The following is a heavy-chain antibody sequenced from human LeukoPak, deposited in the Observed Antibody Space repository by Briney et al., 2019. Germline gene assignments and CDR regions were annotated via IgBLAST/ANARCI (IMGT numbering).Heavy chain of an antibody. CDR2: IFYSGST. Sequence: SETLSLTCTVSGGSISGYYWSWIRQPPGKGLEWIGYIFYSGSTNYNPSLKSRVTISVDTSKNQFSLKLSSVTAADTAVYYCARSGSYSDYWGQGTLVTVSS. CDR1: GGSISGYY. D-gene: IGHD1-26*01. V-gene: IGHV4-59*08. J-gene: IGHJ4*02. CDR3: ARSGSYSDY.